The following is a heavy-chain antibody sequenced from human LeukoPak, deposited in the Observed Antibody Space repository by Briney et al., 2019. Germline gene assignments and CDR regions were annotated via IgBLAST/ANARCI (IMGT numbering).Heavy chain of an antibody. CDR3: AREGRGDGDAFDI. CDR1: GFTFSTYA. CDR2: INWNGGST. V-gene: IGHV3-20*01. D-gene: IGHD3-10*01. J-gene: IGHJ3*02. Sequence: GGSLRLSCAAPGFTFSTYAMHWVRQAPGKGLEWVSGINWNGGSTGYADSVKGRFTISRDNAKNSLYLQMNSLRAEDTALYHCAREGRGDGDAFDIWGQGTMVTVSS.